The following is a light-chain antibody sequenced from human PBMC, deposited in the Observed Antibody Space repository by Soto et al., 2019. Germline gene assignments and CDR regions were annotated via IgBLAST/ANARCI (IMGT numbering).Light chain of an antibody. Sequence: EIVLTQSPGFLSLSPGDRATLSCRASQSVDSSFFAWYQQKPGQAPRLLIYGASKRATGIPDRFSGSGSGTDFTLTISRLEPEDFAVYYCQQYVSSGTFGQGTKVEIK. CDR3: QQYVSSGT. CDR2: GAS. V-gene: IGKV3-20*01. J-gene: IGKJ1*01. CDR1: QSVDSSF.